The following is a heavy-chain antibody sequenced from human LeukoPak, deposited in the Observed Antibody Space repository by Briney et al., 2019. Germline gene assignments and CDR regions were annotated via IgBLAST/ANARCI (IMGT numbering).Heavy chain of an antibody. V-gene: IGHV4-61*02. D-gene: IGHD6-13*01. CDR3: ASSSSWYFDY. Sequence: SETLSLTCTVSGGSISSGSYYWSWIRQPAGKGLEWIGRIYTSGSTNYNPSLKSRVTLSVDTSKIQFSLNLSSVTAADTAVYYCASSSSWYFDYWGQGALVTVSS. J-gene: IGHJ4*02. CDR2: IYTSGST. CDR1: GGSISSGSYY.